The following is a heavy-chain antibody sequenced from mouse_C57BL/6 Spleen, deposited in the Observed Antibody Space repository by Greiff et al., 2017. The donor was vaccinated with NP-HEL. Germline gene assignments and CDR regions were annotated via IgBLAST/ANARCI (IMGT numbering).Heavy chain of an antibody. Sequence: VQLQQPGAELVKPGASVKMSCKASGYTFTRYWITWVKQRPGQGLEWIGDIYPGSGSTNYNEKFKSKATLTVDTSSSTAYMQLSSLTSEDSAVYYCARWEVKWLLLYWGQGTTLTVSS. CDR1: GYTFTRYW. V-gene: IGHV1-55*01. CDR2: IYPGSGST. D-gene: IGHD2-3*01. J-gene: IGHJ2*01. CDR3: ARWEVKWLLLY.